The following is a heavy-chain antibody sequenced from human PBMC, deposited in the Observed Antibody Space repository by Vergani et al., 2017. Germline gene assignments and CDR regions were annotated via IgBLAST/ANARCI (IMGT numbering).Heavy chain of an antibody. J-gene: IGHJ6*02. Sequence: EVQLVESGGGLVKPGGSLRLSCAASGFTFSSYSMNWVRQAPGKGLEWVSSISSSSSYIYYADSVKGRFTISRDNAKNSLYLQMNSLRAEDTAVYYCAREEGVYSSSLYYYYGMDVWGQGP. D-gene: IGHD6-6*01. CDR2: ISSSSSYI. V-gene: IGHV3-21*01. CDR1: GFTFSSYS. CDR3: AREEGVYSSSLYYYYGMDV.